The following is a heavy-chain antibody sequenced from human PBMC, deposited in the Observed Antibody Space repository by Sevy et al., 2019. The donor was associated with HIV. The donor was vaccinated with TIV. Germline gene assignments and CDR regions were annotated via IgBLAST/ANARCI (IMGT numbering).Heavy chain of an antibody. CDR3: GRDSGSDFWRGRTYYYYGMDV. CDR2: ISAYNGNT. CDR1: GYTFTSYG. V-gene: IGHV1-18*01. D-gene: IGHD3-3*01. J-gene: IGHJ6*02. Sequence: ASVKVSCKASGYTFTSYGISWVRQAPGQGLEWMGWISAYNGNTNYAQKLQGRVTMTTDTSTSTAYMELRSLRSDDTAVYYCGRDSGSDFWRGRTYYYYGMDVWGQGTTVTVSS.